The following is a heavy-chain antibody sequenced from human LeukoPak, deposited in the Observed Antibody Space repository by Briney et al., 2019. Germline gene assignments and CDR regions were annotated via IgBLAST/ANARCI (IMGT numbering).Heavy chain of an antibody. CDR2: INHSGST. V-gene: IGHV4-34*01. CDR1: GGSFSGHY. J-gene: IGHJ5*02. D-gene: IGHD6-19*01. CDR3: ARVSGYRSNWFDP. Sequence: SETLSLTCAVYGGSFSGHYWSWIRQPPGKGLEWIGEINHSGSTYYNPSLKSRVTISVDRSKNQFSLKLSSVTAADTAVYYCARVSGYRSNWFDPWGQGTLVTVSS.